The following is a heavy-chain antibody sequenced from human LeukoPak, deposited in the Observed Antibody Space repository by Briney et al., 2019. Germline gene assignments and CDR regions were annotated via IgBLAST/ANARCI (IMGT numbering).Heavy chain of an antibody. V-gene: IGHV3-43*01. D-gene: IGHD5-24*01. CDR3: AKGPIRWLQAYNWFDP. J-gene: IGHJ5*02. Sequence: PGGSLRLSCAASGFTFDDYTMHWVRQAPGKGLEWVSLISWDGGSTYYADSVKGRFTISRDNSKNSLYLQMNSLRTEDTALYYCAKGPIRWLQAYNWFDPWGQGTLVTVSS. CDR1: GFTFDDYT. CDR2: ISWDGGST.